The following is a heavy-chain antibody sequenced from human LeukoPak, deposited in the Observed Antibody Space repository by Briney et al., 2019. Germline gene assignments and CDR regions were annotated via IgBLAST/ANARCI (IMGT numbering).Heavy chain of an antibody. J-gene: IGHJ4*02. V-gene: IGHV1-2*02. CDR3: ARDRVGYSSGWFDY. D-gene: IGHD6-19*01. CDR2: INPNSGGT. Sequence: EASVKVSCKASGYTFTGYYMHWVRQAPGQGLEWMGWINPNSGGTNYAQKFQGRVTMTRDTSISTAYMELSRLRSDDTAVYYCARDRVGYSSGWFDYWGQGTLVTVSS. CDR1: GYTFTGYY.